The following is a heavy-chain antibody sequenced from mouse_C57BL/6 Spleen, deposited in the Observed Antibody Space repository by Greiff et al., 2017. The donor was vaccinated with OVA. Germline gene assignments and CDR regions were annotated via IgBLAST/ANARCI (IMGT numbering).Heavy chain of an antibody. CDR3: ARREVITTVDYAMDD. J-gene: IGHJ4*01. V-gene: IGHV1-81*01. Sequence: VQLQESGAELARPGASVKLSCKASGYTFTSYGISWVKQRTGQGLEWIGEIYPRSGNTYYNEKFKGKATLTADKSSSTAYMELRSLTSEDSAVYFCARREVITTVDYAMDDWGQGTSVTVSS. D-gene: IGHD1-1*01. CDR1: GYTFTSYG. CDR2: IYPRSGNT.